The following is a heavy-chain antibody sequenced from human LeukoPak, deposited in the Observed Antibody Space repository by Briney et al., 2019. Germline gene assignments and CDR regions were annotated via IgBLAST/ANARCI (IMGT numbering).Heavy chain of an antibody. CDR3: ARVPKWRSRPAMASTYYYYGMDV. D-gene: IGHD5-18*01. CDR2: INHSGST. Sequence: SETLSLTCAVSGASLSGYYWSWIRQSPGKGLEWIGEINHSGSTNYNLSLKSRVTISVDTSKNQFSLKLSSATAADTAVYYCARVPKWRSRPAMASTYYYYGMDVWGQGTTVTVSS. J-gene: IGHJ6*02. V-gene: IGHV4-34*01. CDR1: GASLSGYY.